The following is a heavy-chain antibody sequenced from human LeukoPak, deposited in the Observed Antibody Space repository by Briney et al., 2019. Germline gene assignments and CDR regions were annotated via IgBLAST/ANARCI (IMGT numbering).Heavy chain of an antibody. V-gene: IGHV3-30-3*01. D-gene: IGHD2-15*01. CDR1: GFTFSSYA. CDR3: ARRGRYCSGGSCRLAFDI. J-gene: IGHJ3*02. CDR2: ISYDGSNK. Sequence: GGSLRLSCAASGFTFSSYAMHWVRQAPGKGLEWVAVISYDGSNKYYADSVKGRFTISRDNSKNTLYLQMNSLRAEDTAVYYCARRGRYCSGGSCRLAFDIWGQGTMVTVSS.